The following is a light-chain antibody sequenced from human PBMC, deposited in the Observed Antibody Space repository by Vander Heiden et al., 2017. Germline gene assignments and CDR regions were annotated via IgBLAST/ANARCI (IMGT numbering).Light chain of an antibody. J-gene: IGLJ1*01. Sequence: QSALTQPASVSGSPGQSITISCTGTSSDVGGYNYVSWSQHHPGKAPKRMIYDVSNRPSGVSNRFSGSKSGNTASLTISGLQAEDEADYYCSSYTSSSILFGTGTKVTVL. CDR2: DVS. V-gene: IGLV2-14*03. CDR1: SSDVGGYNY. CDR3: SSYTSSSIL.